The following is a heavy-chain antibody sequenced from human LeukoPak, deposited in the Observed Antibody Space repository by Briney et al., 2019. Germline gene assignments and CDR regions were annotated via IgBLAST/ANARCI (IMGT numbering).Heavy chain of an antibody. J-gene: IGHJ4*02. D-gene: IGHD1-26*01. CDR3: ARDFLGATPPYYFDY. Sequence: GGSLRLSCAASGFTVSSNYMSWVRQAPGKGLEWVSVIYSGGSTYYADSVKGRFTNSRDNSKNTLYLQMNSLRAEDTAVYYCARDFLGATPPYYFDYWGQGTLVTVSS. CDR1: GFTVSSNY. V-gene: IGHV3-53*01. CDR2: IYSGGST.